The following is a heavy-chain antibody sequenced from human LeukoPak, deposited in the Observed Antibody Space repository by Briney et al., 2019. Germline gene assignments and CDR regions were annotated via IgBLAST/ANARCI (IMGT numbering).Heavy chain of an antibody. Sequence: GGSLRLSCAASGITFSHAWMIWVRQAPGRGLEWVGRIKSNSDAGTTDYAAPVKGRFIISRDDSNNTMYLQMNRLKAEDTAVYYCTTDSLSSGWTYAFDIWGQGTMVTVSS. CDR1: GITFSHAW. J-gene: IGHJ3*02. V-gene: IGHV3-15*01. CDR2: IKSNSDAGTT. D-gene: IGHD6-19*01. CDR3: TTDSLSSGWTYAFDI.